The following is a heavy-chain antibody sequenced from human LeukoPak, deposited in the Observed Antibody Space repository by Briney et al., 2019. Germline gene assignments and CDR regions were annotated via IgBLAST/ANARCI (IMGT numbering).Heavy chain of an antibody. J-gene: IGHJ6*02. D-gene: IGHD3-3*01. CDR3: AREADDFWSGLTYYYGMDV. V-gene: IGHV3-48*03. Sequence: GGSLRLSCAASGFTFSSYEMNWVRQAPGKGLEWVSYISSSGSTIYYADSVKGRFTISRDNAKNSLYLQMNSLRAEDTAVYYCAREADDFWSGLTYYYGMDVWGQGTTVTVSS. CDR1: GFTFSSYE. CDR2: ISSSGSTI.